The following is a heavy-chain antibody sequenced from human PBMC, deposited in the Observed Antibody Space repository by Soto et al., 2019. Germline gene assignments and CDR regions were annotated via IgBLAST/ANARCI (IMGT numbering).Heavy chain of an antibody. CDR3: AREVRGRGYPNWFDP. J-gene: IGHJ5*02. CDR2: IWSDGNDK. CDR1: VFTFSTFA. D-gene: IGHD5-18*01. V-gene: IGHV3-33*01. Sequence: WWSLRLSCTASVFTFSTFALHWVRQAPGKGLEWVAIIWSDGNDKYYADSVKGRFTISSDNSKNTLSLQMNSLRVEDTAVYYCAREVRGRGYPNWFDPWGQGTLVTVSS.